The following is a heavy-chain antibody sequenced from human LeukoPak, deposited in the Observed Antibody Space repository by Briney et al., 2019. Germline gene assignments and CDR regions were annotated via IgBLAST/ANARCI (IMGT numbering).Heavy chain of an antibody. CDR1: GFTFSSYG. CDR3: AKAHCSSTSCRKPYFDY. J-gene: IGHJ4*02. CDR2: IRYDGSNK. V-gene: IGHV3-30*02. Sequence: GGSLRLSCAASGFTFSSYGMHWVRQAPGKGLEWVAFIRYDGSNKYYADSVKGRFTISRDNSKNTLYLQMNSLRAEDTAVYYCAKAHCSSTSCRKPYFDYWGQGTLVTVSS. D-gene: IGHD2-2*01.